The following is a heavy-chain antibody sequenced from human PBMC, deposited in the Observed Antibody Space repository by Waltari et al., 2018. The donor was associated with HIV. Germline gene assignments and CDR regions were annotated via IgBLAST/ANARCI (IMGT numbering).Heavy chain of an antibody. CDR3: ARGRTGTTSGYYYYYGMDV. V-gene: IGHV3-74*01. CDR1: GLILSTYG. CDR2: IHSEGSRT. D-gene: IGHD1-7*01. J-gene: IGHJ6*02. Sequence: EVQLVASGGGLVQPGGSLRLALAASGLILSTYGWHWVRQAPGKWLVWFSRIHSEGSRTSYADSGKGRFTISRDNAKNTLDLQMDSLRAEDTAVYYCARGRTGTTSGYYYYYGMDVWGQGTTVTVSS.